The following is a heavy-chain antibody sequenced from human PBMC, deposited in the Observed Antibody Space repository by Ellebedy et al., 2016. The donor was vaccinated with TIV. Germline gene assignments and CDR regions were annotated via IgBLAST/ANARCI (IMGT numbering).Heavy chain of an antibody. Sequence: AASVKVSCKASAYTFSNYFVHWVRHAPGQGLEWMGIINPSSGSTTYAQKLQGRLTMTRDTSTSTVYMELSSLRSEDTAVYYCARARSSGWLHTPDYWGQGLLVTVSS. J-gene: IGHJ4*02. D-gene: IGHD6-19*01. CDR1: AYTFSNYF. V-gene: IGHV1-46*04. CDR3: ARARSSGWLHTPDY. CDR2: INPSSGST.